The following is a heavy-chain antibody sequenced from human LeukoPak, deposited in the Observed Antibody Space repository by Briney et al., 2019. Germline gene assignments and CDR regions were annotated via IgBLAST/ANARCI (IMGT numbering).Heavy chain of an antibody. Sequence: PSETLSLTCSVSGRSISTYYWSWIRQSPGKGLEWIGHIYDSVITSYNPSLKSRVTISVDTSKIQISLSLRYVTAADTAVYYCARELTGTTPLAFGIWGQGTMVSVSS. V-gene: IGHV4-59*01. D-gene: IGHD1-1*01. CDR3: ARELTGTTPLAFGI. CDR1: GRSISTYY. J-gene: IGHJ3*02. CDR2: IYDSVIT.